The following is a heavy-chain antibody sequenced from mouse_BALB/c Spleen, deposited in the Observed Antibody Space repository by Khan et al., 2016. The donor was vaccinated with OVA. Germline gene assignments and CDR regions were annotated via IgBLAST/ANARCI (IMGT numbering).Heavy chain of an antibody. D-gene: IGHD1-1*01. CDR3: ARGNYYGYYFDY. Sequence: EEGPGLVKPSQSLSLTCTVTGYSITSGYAWNWIRQFPGNKLEWMGYISYSGVTSYTPSLKSRISITRDTSKNQFFLQLNSVTTEETATYYCARGNYYGYYFDYWGQGTTLTVSS. CDR2: ISYSGVT. CDR1: GYSITSGYA. J-gene: IGHJ2*01. V-gene: IGHV3-2*02.